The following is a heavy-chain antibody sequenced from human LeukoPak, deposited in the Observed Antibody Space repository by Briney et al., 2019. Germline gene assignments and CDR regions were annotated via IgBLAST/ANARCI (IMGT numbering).Heavy chain of an antibody. Sequence: PGGSLRLSCAASGFTFSSYALHWVRQAPGRGLEWVAVMSSDRTERYYADSVKGRFTISRDNSKNTMYLQMNSPTVQDAAVYYCAKSRVVAAAHFDSWGQGTLVAVSP. CDR1: GFTFSSYA. V-gene: IGHV3-30*04. J-gene: IGHJ4*02. CDR3: AKSRVVAAAHFDS. D-gene: IGHD2-15*01. CDR2: MSSDRTER.